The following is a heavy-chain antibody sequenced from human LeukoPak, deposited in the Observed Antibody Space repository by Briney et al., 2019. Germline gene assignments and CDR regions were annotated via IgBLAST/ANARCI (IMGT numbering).Heavy chain of an antibody. D-gene: IGHD3-16*01. J-gene: IGHJ3*02. CDR2: IYSGGTT. CDR1: GFTVSSNY. V-gene: IGHV3-53*01. CDR3: AKDREYSYVYDAFDI. Sequence: GGSLRLSCAASGFTVSSNYMSWVRQAPGKGLEWVSVIYSGGTTYYADSVKGRFTISRDNSKNTLYLQMNTLRAEDTAVYSCAKDREYSYVYDAFDIWGQGTLVTVSS.